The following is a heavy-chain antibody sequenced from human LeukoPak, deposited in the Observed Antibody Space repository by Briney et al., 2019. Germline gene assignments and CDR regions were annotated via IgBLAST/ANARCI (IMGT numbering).Heavy chain of an antibody. CDR3: ARGGYYGSGSYPFYYYGMDV. V-gene: IGHV1-69*06. CDR2: IIPIFGTA. J-gene: IGHJ6*04. D-gene: IGHD3-10*01. Sequence: SVKVSCKASGGTFSSYAISWVRQAPGQGLAWMGGIIPIFGTANYAQKFQGRATITADKSTSTAYLELSSLRSEDTAVYYYARGGYYGSGSYPFYYYGMDVWDKATTVTVSS. CDR1: GGTFSSYA.